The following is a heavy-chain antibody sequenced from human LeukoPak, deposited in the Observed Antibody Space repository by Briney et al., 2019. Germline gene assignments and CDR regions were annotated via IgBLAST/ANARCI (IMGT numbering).Heavy chain of an antibody. J-gene: IGHJ4*02. CDR1: GYSFPSYW. V-gene: IGHV5-51*01. CDR2: IYPGDSHT. CDR3: TRSPDIDILTGYSRYYFDY. D-gene: IGHD3-9*01. Sequence: GESLKISCKGAGYSFPSYWIGWVRQMPGKGLEWMGVIYPGDSHTRYSPSFQGQGTISADKSISTAYLQWNSLKASDTAIYYCTRSPDIDILTGYSRYYFDYWGQGTLVTVSS.